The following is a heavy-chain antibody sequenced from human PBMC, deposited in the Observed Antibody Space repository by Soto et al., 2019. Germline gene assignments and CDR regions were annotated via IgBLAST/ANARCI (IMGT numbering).Heavy chain of an antibody. D-gene: IGHD6-19*01. CDR2: INHSGST. J-gene: IGHJ5*02. CDR1: GGSFSGYY. CDR3: ARGEWLVRNWFDP. Sequence: QVQLQQWGAGLLKPSETLSLTCAVYGGSFSGYYWSWIRQPPGKGLEWIGEINHSGSTNYNPSLTSRVTISVDTSKNQFSLKLSSVTAADTAVYYCARGEWLVRNWFDPWGQGTLVTVSS. V-gene: IGHV4-34*01.